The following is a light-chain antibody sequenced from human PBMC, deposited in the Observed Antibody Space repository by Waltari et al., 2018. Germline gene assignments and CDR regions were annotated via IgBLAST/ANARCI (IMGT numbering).Light chain of an antibody. J-gene: IGLJ3*02. CDR2: EGS. Sequence: QSALTQPASVSGSPGQSITISCPGSSSDVGCYNLFSWYQQHPGKAPKLMIYEGSKRPSGVSNRFSGSKSGNTASLTISGLQAEDEADYYCCSYAGSSTWVFGGGTKLTVL. V-gene: IGLV2-23*01. CDR1: SSDVGCYNL. CDR3: CSYAGSSTWV.